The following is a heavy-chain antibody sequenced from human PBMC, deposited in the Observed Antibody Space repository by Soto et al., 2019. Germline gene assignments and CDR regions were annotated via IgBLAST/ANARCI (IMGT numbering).Heavy chain of an antibody. D-gene: IGHD3-16*01. Sequence: DLVXVSCKASGYTFTSYAMHWVRQAPGQRLEWMGWINAGNGNTKYSQKFQGRVTITRDTSASPAYMELSSLRSEDTAVYYCARDYGQAAFDIWGKGTMVTVSS. V-gene: IGHV1-3*01. J-gene: IGHJ3*02. CDR2: INAGNGNT. CDR1: GYTFTSYA. CDR3: ARDYGQAAFDI.